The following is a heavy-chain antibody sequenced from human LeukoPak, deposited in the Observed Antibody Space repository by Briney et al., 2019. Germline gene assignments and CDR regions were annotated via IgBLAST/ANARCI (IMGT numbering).Heavy chain of an antibody. J-gene: IGHJ4*02. CDR2: IYYSGRT. CDR3: ASIVGATFLDF. CDR1: GGSISSSSYY. D-gene: IGHD1-26*01. Sequence: SETLSLTCTVSGGSISSSSYYWGWIRQPPGKGLEWIGSIYYSGRTYYNPSLKSRVTISVDTSKNQFSLQLSSVPAADTAVYYCASIVGATFLDFWGQGTLVTVSS. V-gene: IGHV4-39*01.